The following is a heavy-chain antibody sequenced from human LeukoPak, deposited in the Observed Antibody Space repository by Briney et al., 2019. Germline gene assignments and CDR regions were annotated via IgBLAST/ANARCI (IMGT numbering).Heavy chain of an antibody. Sequence: PGGSLRLSCAASGFTFSNAWMSWVRQAPGKGLEWVGRIKSKTDGGTTDYAAPVKGRFTISRDDSKNTLYLQMNSLKTEDTAVYYCTTGNDYSNYGPIYYYYYMDVWGKGTTVTVSS. V-gene: IGHV3-15*01. CDR3: TTGNDYSNYGPIYYYYYMDV. D-gene: IGHD4-11*01. J-gene: IGHJ6*03. CDR1: GFTFSNAW. CDR2: IKSKTDGGTT.